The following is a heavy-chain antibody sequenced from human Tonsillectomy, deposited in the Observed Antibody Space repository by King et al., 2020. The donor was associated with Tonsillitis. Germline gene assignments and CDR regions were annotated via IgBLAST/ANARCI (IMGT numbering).Heavy chain of an antibody. D-gene: IGHD4-17*01. V-gene: IGHV3-23*04. CDR2: ISDSGGST. CDR1: GFTFSSYA. Sequence: VQLVESGGGLVQPGGSLRLSCAASGFTFSSYAMNWVRQAPGKGLEWVSVISDSGGSTYYADSVKGRFTISRDNSKNTLSLQMNSLRAADPAVYYCAKELTVTSIGNYFDPWGQGTLVTVSS. CDR3: AKELTVTSIGNYFDP. J-gene: IGHJ5*02.